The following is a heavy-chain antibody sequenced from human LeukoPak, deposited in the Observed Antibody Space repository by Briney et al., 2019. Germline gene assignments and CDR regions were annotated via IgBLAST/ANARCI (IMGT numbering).Heavy chain of an antibody. D-gene: IGHD6-13*01. J-gene: IGHJ3*02. CDR2: IYYSGST. CDR1: GGSISSSSYY. Sequence: PSETLSLTCTVSGGSISSSSYYWGWIRQPPGTGLEWIGSIYYSGSTYYNPSLKSRVTISVDTSKNQFSLKLSSVTAADTAVYYCARDCLASSNSDVRAFDIWGQGTMVTVSS. V-gene: IGHV4-39*07. CDR3: ARDCLASSNSDVRAFDI.